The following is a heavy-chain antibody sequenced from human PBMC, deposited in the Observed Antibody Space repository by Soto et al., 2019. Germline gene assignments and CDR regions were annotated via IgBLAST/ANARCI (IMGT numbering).Heavy chain of an antibody. CDR1: GFTFSSYG. CDR2: INTDGSST. J-gene: IGHJ4*02. D-gene: IGHD3-10*01. V-gene: IGHV3-74*01. CDR3: AKRGVDTFGLSY. Sequence: PGGSLRLSCAASGFTFSSYGMHWVRQAPGEGLEWVSRINTDGSSTSYADSVKGRFTISRDNAKNTLYLQMNSLRVEDTAMYYCAKRGVDTFGLSYWGQGTLVTVSS.